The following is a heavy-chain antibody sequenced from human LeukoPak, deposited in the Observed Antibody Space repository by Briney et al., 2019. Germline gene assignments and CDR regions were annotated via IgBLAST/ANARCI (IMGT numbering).Heavy chain of an antibody. J-gene: IGHJ4*02. Sequence: GGSLRLSCAASGFTFSIYTMNWVRQAPGKGLEWVSIINYNGDNKYYADSVQGRFTISRDNSKNTVYLQMNSLRAEDTAIYYCAKDGHCPGGLCPTQIAVAGYNDNWGQGTLVTVSS. D-gene: IGHD6-19*01. CDR3: AKDGHCPGGLCPTQIAVAGYNDN. CDR1: GFTFSIYT. CDR2: INYNGDNK. V-gene: IGHV3-23*01.